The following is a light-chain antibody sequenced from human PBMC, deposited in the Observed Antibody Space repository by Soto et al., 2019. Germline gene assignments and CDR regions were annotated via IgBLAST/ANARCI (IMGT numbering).Light chain of an antibody. V-gene: IGKV3-20*01. J-gene: IGKJ4*01. Sequence: EIVLTQSPGTLSLSPGERATLSCRASQSVSSNYLAWYQQKPGQAPRLLIYGASRRATGIPDRFSGSGSGTDFTLAISRLDPEDVAVYYCQQYGGSPTFGGGTKVAIK. CDR3: QQYGGSPT. CDR2: GAS. CDR1: QSVSSNY.